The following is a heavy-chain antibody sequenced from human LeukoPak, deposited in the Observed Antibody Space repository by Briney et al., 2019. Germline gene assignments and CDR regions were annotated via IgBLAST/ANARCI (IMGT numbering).Heavy chain of an antibody. D-gene: IGHD6-6*01. V-gene: IGHV4-39*07. CDR1: GGPISSSSYY. J-gene: IGHJ4*02. CDR2: IYYSGST. Sequence: PSETLSLTCTVSGGPISSSSYYWGWIRQPPGKGLEWIGSIYYSGSTYYYPSLKSRVTISVDTSKNQFSLKLSSVTAADTAVYYCAREVRDSSSETSDYWGQGALVTVSS. CDR3: AREVRDSSSETSDY.